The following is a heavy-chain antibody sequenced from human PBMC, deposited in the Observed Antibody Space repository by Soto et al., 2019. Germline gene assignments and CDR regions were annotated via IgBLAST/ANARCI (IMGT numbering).Heavy chain of an antibody. V-gene: IGHV1-58*02. CDR3: AATFDSGSYDFGRQPW. CDR2: IVVGSGKT. Sequence: SAKVSCKASGFTFSSSAIQWVRQARVQPLEWIGWIVVGSGKTDYTHNLQARVTITRDKSTSTAYMELSGLRSEDTAVYYCAATFDSGSYDFGRQPWWGQGIMVTVSS. J-gene: IGHJ4*02. D-gene: IGHD3-16*01. CDR1: GFTFSSSA.